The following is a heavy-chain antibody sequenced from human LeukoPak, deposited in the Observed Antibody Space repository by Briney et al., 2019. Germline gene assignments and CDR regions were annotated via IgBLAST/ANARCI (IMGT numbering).Heavy chain of an antibody. V-gene: IGHV4-34*01. CDR3: ARVDYDSSGYYVVY. J-gene: IGHJ4*02. Sequence: SETLSLTCAVYGGSFSGYYWSWIRQPPGKGLEWIGSIYYSGSTYYNPSLKSRVTISVDTSKNQLSLELSSVTAADTAVYYCARVDYDSSGYYVVYWGQGTLVTVSS. CDR2: IYYSGST. CDR1: GGSFSGYY. D-gene: IGHD3-22*01.